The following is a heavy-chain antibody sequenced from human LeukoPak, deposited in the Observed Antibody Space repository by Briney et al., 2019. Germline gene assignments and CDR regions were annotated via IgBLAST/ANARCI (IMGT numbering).Heavy chain of an antibody. CDR2: IYTSGST. V-gene: IGHV4-61*02. CDR1: GGSISSGSYY. CDR3: ARAKCTNGVCRSFDY. D-gene: IGHD2-8*01. Sequence: SETLSLTCTVSGGSISSGSYYWSWIRQPAGKGLEWIGRIYTSGSTNYNPSLKSRVTISVDTSKNQFSLKLSSVTAADTAVYYCARAKCTNGVCRSFDYWGQGTLVTVSS. J-gene: IGHJ4*02.